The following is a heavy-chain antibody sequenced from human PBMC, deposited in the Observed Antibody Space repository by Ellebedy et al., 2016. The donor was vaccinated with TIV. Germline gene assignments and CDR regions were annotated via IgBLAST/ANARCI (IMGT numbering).Heavy chain of an antibody. J-gene: IGHJ4*02. Sequence: GESLKIPCAASGFTLSGYWMHWVRQVPGKGLVWLSRINTDGSSTSYAGSVEGRFTISRDNAKRTLYLEMNSLRVEDTAVYYCARESVRYFDCDYWGQGTLVTVSS. V-gene: IGHV3-74*01. D-gene: IGHD3-9*01. CDR2: INTDGSST. CDR3: ARESVRYFDCDY. CDR1: GFTLSGYW.